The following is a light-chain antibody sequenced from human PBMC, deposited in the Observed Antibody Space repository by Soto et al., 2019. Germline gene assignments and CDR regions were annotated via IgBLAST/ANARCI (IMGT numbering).Light chain of an antibody. CDR1: QSISSY. J-gene: IGKJ3*01. V-gene: IGKV1-39*01. CDR3: QQSYSTPGFT. CDR2: AAS. Sequence: DIQITQSPSSLSASVGDRVTITCRSIQSISSYLNWYQQKPGKDPKLLIYAASSLQSGVPSRFSGSGSGTDFTLTISSLQPEEFATYYCQQSYSTPGFTFGPGTNVDIK.